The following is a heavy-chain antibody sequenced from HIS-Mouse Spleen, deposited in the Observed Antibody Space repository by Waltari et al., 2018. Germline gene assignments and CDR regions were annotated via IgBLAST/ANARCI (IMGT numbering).Heavy chain of an antibody. V-gene: IGHV4-39*07. CDR1: GGPISSSRYY. D-gene: IGHD6-13*01. CDR2: IYYSGST. CDR3: AREIPYSSSWYDWYFDL. J-gene: IGHJ2*01. Sequence: QLQLQESGPGLVTPSETLSLTCTVSGGPISSSRYYWRWIRQPPGKGLEWIGSIYYSGSTYYNPSLKSRVTISVDTSKNQFSLKLSSVTAADTAVYYCAREIPYSSSWYDWYFDLWGRGTLVTVSS.